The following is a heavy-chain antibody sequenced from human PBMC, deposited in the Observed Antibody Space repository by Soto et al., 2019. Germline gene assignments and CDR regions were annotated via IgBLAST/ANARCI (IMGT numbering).Heavy chain of an antibody. CDR3: ARDGTYSGSSYYYYYCMDV. D-gene: IGHD6-6*01. V-gene: IGHV1-46*01. CDR2: INPSGGST. Sequence: ASVKVSCKASGYTFTSYYMHWVRQAPGQGLEWMGIINPSGGSTSYAQKFQGRVTMTRDTSTSTVYMELSSLRSEDTAVYYCARDGTYSGSSYYYYYCMDVWGKGTPVTVSS. J-gene: IGHJ6*03. CDR1: GYTFTSYY.